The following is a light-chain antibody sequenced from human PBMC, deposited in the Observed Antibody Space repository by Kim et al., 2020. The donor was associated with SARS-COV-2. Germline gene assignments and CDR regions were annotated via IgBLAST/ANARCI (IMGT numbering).Light chain of an antibody. CDR3: WSYAGPYTLEL. CDR1: NNDVGDYYY. CDR2: DVT. J-gene: IGLJ3*02. V-gene: IGLV2-11*01. Sequence: QSALTQPRSVSGSPGQSVTISCTGTNNDVGDYYYVSWYQQHPGKAPKLMIYDVTKRPSGVPDRFSGSKFGNTASLTISGLQAEDEADYYCWSYAGPYTLELFGGGTQLTVL.